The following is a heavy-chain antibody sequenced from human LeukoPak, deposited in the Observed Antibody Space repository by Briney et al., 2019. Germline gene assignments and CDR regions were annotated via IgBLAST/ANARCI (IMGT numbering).Heavy chain of an antibody. CDR2: INPSSGST. CDR1: GYTFTSYY. D-gene: IGHD2-8*02. Sequence: GASVKVSCKASGYTFTSYYMHWVRQAPGQGLEWMGIINPSSGSTSYAQKFQGRVTMTRDMSTSTVYMELSSLRSEDTAIYYCATYRQVLLPFESWGQGTLVTVSS. V-gene: IGHV1-46*01. CDR3: ATYRQVLLPFES. J-gene: IGHJ4*02.